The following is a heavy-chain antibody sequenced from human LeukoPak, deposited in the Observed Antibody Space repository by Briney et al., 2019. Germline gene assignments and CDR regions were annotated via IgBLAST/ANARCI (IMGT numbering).Heavy chain of an antibody. CDR2: IKSDGSGI. Sequence: GGSLRLSCAVSGLTFNTYWMHWVRQTPGKGLVWVSRIKSDGSGISHADSVKGRFTISRDNAKNTLYLQMNSLRGEDTAVYYCASGRWSDYLGHWGQGTLVTVSS. V-gene: IGHV3-74*01. J-gene: IGHJ4*02. D-gene: IGHD3-3*01. CDR3: ASGRWSDYLGH. CDR1: GLTFNTYW.